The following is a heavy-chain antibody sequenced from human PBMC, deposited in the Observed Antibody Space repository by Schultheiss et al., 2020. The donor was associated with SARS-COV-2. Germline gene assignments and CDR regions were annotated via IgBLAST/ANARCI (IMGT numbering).Heavy chain of an antibody. D-gene: IGHD6-13*01. Sequence: SQTLSLTCTVSGGSISSSSYYWSWIRQHPGKGLEWIGYICYSGSTYYNPSLKSRVTISVDTSKNQFSLKLSSVTAADTAVYYCARESRIAAAGIGWFDPWGQGTLVTVSS. CDR3: ARESRIAAAGIGWFDP. V-gene: IGHV4-31*03. CDR1: GGSISSSSYY. CDR2: ICYSGST. J-gene: IGHJ5*02.